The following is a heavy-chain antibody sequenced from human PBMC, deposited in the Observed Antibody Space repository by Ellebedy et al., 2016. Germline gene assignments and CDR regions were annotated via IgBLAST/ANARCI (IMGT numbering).Heavy chain of an antibody. CDR3: GRSVNGWPSDFDY. CDR1: GDSVSSNSAA. CDR2: TYYRSKWYN. D-gene: IGHD6-19*01. V-gene: IGHV6-1*01. J-gene: IGHJ4*02. Sequence: SQTLSLTCXISGDSVSSNSAAWNWFRQSPSRGLEWLGRTYYRSKWYNDYAVSVQSRIAINPDTSKNQFSLQLNSVTPEDTAVYYCGRSVNGWPSDFDYWGQGTLVTVSS.